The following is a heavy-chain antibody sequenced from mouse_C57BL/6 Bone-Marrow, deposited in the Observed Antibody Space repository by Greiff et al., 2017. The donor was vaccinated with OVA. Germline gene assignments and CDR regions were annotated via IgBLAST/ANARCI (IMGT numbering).Heavy chain of an antibody. D-gene: IGHD2-3*01. V-gene: IGHV1-18*01. CDR1: GYTFTAYN. CDR2: INPNNGGT. J-gene: IGHJ4*01. CDR3: ARWTSYDGYYYAMGY. Sequence: EVQLVESGPELVKPGASVKIPCKASGYTFTAYNMDWVKQSHGKSLEWIGDINPNNGGTIYNQQFKGKAKFTVDKSSCPAYLELRSLTSVATAVYYCARWTSYDGYYYAMGYWGQGTSVTVAS.